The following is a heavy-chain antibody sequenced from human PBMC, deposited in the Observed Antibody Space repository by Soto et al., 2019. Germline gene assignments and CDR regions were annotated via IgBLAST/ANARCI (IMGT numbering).Heavy chain of an antibody. CDR2: IKQDGSEK. V-gene: IGHV3-7*01. CDR3: PRVTPASGWPYHYYGMDV. CDR1: GFTFNSYW. J-gene: IGHJ6*02. Sequence: GGSLRLFCTASGFTFNSYWMSWVRQAPGKGLEWLANIKQDGSEKYYVDSVKGRFTIARDNAKNSLFLQMDSLRADDTAVYYCPRVTPASGWPYHYYGMDVWGQGTTVPV. D-gene: IGHD6-19*01.